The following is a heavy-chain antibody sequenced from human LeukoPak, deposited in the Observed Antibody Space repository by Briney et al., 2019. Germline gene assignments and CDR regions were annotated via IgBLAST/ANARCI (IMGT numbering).Heavy chain of an antibody. J-gene: IGHJ4*02. V-gene: IGHV3-7*01. CDR1: GFTFRIYG. CDR3: ARSPYTSGWYGVGY. CDR2: IKQDGSEK. D-gene: IGHD6-19*01. Sequence: GGSLRLSCAASGFTFRIYGMRGAAPAPGRGREGGANIKQDGSEKYYVDSVKGRFTISRDNAKNSLYLQLNSLRAEDTAVYYCARSPYTSGWYGVGYWGQGTLVTVSS.